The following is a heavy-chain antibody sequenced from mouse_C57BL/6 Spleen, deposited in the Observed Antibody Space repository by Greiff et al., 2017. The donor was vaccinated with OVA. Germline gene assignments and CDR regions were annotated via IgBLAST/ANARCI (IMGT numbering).Heavy chain of an antibody. V-gene: IGHV1-55*01. D-gene: IGHD2-3*01. CDR3: ARSNDGYYLGDYAMDY. CDR2: IYPGSGST. Sequence: QVQLQQSGAELVKPGASVKMSCKASGYTFTSYWITWVKQRPGQGLEWIGDIYPGSGSTNYNEKFKSKATLTVDTSSSTAYMQLSSLTSEDSAVYYCARSNDGYYLGDYAMDYWGQGTSVTVSS. J-gene: IGHJ4*01. CDR1: GYTFTSYW.